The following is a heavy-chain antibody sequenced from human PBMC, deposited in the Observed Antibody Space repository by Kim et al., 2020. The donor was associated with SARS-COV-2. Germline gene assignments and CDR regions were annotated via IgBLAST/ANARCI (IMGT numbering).Heavy chain of an antibody. CDR3: ARRLTAVTPYYGMDV. J-gene: IGHJ6*02. CDR2: INPYNGDT. CDR1: GYIFNTYG. Sequence: ASVKVSCKASGYIFNTYGISWVRQAPGQGLEWMGWINPYNGDTKYAQKLQGRVTMTTDTSTGTAYMELRSLRLDDTATYYCARRLTAVTPYYGMDVWGQGTTDTVS. D-gene: IGHD2-15*01. V-gene: IGHV1-18*01.